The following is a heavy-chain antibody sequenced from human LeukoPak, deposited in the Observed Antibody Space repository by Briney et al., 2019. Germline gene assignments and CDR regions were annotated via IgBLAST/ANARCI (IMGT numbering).Heavy chain of an antibody. V-gene: IGHV3-30*18. Sequence: GRSLRLSCAASGFTFSSYGMHWVRQAPGKGLEWVAVISYDGSNKYYADSVKGRFTISRDNSKNTQYLQMNSLGAEDTAVYYCAKAPYGGNPYSWFDPWGQGTLVTVSS. CDR2: ISYDGSNK. CDR3: AKAPYGGNPYSWFDP. J-gene: IGHJ5*02. D-gene: IGHD4-23*01. CDR1: GFTFSSYG.